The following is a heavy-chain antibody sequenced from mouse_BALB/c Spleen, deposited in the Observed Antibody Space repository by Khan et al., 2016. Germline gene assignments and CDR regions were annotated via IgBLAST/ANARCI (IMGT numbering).Heavy chain of an antibody. Sequence: QVQLQQSGAELMKPGASVKISCKATGYTFSNYWIEWVKQRPGHGLEWIGEIFPGNDTSNYIEKFKGQATFTADTSSNTAYIQLSSLTAEDSAVYYCAGGGGDPYFDYWGQGTTLTVSS. CDR3: AGGGGDPYFDY. V-gene: IGHV1-9*01. J-gene: IGHJ2*01. CDR2: IFPGNDTS. CDR1: GYTFSNYW. D-gene: IGHD2-13*01.